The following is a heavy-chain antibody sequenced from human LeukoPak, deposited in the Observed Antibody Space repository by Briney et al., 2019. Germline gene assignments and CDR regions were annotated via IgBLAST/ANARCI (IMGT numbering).Heavy chain of an antibody. V-gene: IGHV4-4*07. CDR3: ARDKSAVDAFDI. CDR2: IYTSGST. CDR1: GGSIGSYY. Sequence: PSETLSLTCTVSGGSIGSYYWSWMRQPAGKGLEWIGRIYTSGSTNYNPSLKSRVTMSVDTSKNQFSLKLSSVTAADTAVYYCARDKSAVDAFDIWGQGTMVTVSS. J-gene: IGHJ3*02.